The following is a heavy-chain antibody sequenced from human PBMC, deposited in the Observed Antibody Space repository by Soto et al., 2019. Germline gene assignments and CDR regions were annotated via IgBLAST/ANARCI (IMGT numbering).Heavy chain of an antibody. CDR3: AKSVRYCLGSSCSPEAFDD. CDR2: IAYDGSNT. Sequence: QVHLVESGGGVVQPGMSLRLSCVASGFSFSDSGIQWVRQAPGKGLEWVAAIAYDGSNTYYADSVNDRFTTSRDNSKNTLYLQMTSLRAEDKAVYYCAKSVRYCLGSSCSPEAFDDWGQGTVVSVSS. J-gene: IGHJ3*01. CDR1: GFSFSDSG. V-gene: IGHV3-30*18. D-gene: IGHD2-15*01.